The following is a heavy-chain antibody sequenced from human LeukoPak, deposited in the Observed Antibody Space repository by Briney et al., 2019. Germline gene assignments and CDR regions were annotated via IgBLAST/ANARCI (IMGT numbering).Heavy chain of an antibody. D-gene: IGHD3-22*01. CDR2: IIPIFGTA. Sequence: GASVKVSCKASGGTFSSYAISWVRQAPGQGLEWMGRIIPIFGTANYAQKFQGRVTITTDESTSTAYMELSSLSSEDTAVYYCARDLGSGLVRDSSGYYHYWGQGTLVTVSS. CDR1: GGTFSSYA. CDR3: ARDLGSGLVRDSSGYYHY. J-gene: IGHJ4*02. V-gene: IGHV1-69*05.